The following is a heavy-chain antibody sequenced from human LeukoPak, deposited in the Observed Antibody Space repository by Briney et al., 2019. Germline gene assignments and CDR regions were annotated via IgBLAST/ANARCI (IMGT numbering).Heavy chain of an antibody. CDR3: ARSIIHWFDP. CDR2: ISSSGGYT. V-gene: IGHV3-11*06. Sequence: GGSLRLSCAASGFTFSDYYMSWIRQAPGKGLEWVSYISSSGGYTTYADSVKGRFTISRDNAKNSLYLQMNSLRAEDTAVYYCARSIIHWFDPWGQGTLVTVSS. CDR1: GFTFSDYY. J-gene: IGHJ5*02.